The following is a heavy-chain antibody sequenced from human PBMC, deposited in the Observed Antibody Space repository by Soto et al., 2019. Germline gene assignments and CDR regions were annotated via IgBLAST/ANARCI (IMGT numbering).Heavy chain of an antibody. V-gene: IGHV4-34*01. CDR3: ARDKITGLFDY. CDR2: INHSGST. Sequence: PSETLSLTCAVYGGSFSGYYWTWIRQPPGTGLEWIGEINHSGSTNYNPSLKSRVTISVDTSKNQFSLKPTSVTAADTAVYYCARDKITGLFDYWGQGTLVT. J-gene: IGHJ4*02. D-gene: IGHD2-8*02. CDR1: GGSFSGYY.